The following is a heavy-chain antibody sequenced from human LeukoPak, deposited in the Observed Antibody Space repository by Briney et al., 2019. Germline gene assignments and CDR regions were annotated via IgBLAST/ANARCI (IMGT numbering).Heavy chain of an antibody. J-gene: IGHJ4*02. CDR2: INPNSGGT. D-gene: IGHD3-22*01. V-gene: IGHV1-2*02. Sequence: ASVKVSCKASGYTFTDYYMHWVRQAPGQGLEWMGWINPNSGGTNCAQKFQGRVTMTRDTSINTAYMDLSRMNSEDTAVYYCAKGPKYYDSSGYRLEYWGQGTLVTVSS. CDR3: AKGPKYYDSSGYRLEY. CDR1: GYTFTDYY.